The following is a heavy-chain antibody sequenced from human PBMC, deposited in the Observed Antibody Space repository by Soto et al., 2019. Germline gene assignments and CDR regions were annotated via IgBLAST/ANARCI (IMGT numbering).Heavy chain of an antibody. V-gene: IGHV3-23*01. CDR1: GFTFSSYA. D-gene: IGHD5-18*01. J-gene: IGHJ6*02. CDR3: AKKKIRGGGYSYGSSAYYGMDV. CDR2: ISGSGGST. Sequence: EVQLLESGGGLVQPGGSLRLSCAASGFTFSSYAMSWVRQAPGKGLEWVSAISGSGGSTYYADSVKGRFTISRDNSKNTLYLQMNSLRAEDTAVYYCAKKKIRGGGYSYGSSAYYGMDVWGQGTTVTVSS.